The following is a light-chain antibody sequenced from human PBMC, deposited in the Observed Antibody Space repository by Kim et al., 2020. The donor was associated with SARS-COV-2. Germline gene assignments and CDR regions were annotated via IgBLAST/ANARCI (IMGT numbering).Light chain of an antibody. CDR3: LQHSTYPIT. V-gene: IGKV1-17*01. Sequence: ASVGDRVTITGRASQDIRNDLGWYQQKPGRATKRLIYGASSLQSGVPSRFSGSGSGTEFTLTISSVQPEDFATYFCLQHSTYPITFGQGTRLEIK. J-gene: IGKJ5*01. CDR1: QDIRND. CDR2: GAS.